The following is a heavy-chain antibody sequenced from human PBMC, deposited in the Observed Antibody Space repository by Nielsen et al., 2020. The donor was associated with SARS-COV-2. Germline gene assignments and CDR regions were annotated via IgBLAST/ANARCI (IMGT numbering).Heavy chain of an antibody. Sequence: GESLKISCAASGFTFSSYSMNWVRQAPGKGLEWVSSISSSSSYIYYADSVKGRFTISRDNAKNSLYLQMNSLRAEDTAVYYCAGHIWGGWDYWGQGTLVTVSS. D-gene: IGHD3-16*01. J-gene: IGHJ4*02. CDR1: GFTFSSYS. V-gene: IGHV3-21*01. CDR2: ISSSSSYI. CDR3: AGHIWGGWDY.